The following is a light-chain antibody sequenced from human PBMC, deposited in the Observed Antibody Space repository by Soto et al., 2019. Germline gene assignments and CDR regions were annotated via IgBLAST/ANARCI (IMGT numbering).Light chain of an antibody. J-gene: IGKJ1*01. CDR1: QSVSSY. Sequence: EIVLTQSPGTLSLSPGGRGTLCCRASQSVSSYYLAWYQQKHGQAHRXXIYATSTRAAGIPARFSAIVSGTAVTITVSSLQSEDRPVYDGQQYNVWPRTFGQGTKV. CDR2: ATS. CDR3: QQYNVWPRT. V-gene: IGKV3-15*01.